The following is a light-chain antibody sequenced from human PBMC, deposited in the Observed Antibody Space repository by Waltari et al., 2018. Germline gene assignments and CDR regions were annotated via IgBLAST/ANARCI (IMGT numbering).Light chain of an antibody. J-gene: IGLJ2*01. CDR1: SNDVGGFDY. CDR2: EVN. Sequence: QSALTQPPPASGSPGQSVTISCTGSSNDVGGFDYVSWYQQQPGKAPKLIIHEVNKRPSGFPDRFSGSKSGNSAYLTVSGLQADDEGDYHCSSYGGSSTLVFGGGTKLTVL. CDR3: SSYGGSSTLV. V-gene: IGLV2-8*01.